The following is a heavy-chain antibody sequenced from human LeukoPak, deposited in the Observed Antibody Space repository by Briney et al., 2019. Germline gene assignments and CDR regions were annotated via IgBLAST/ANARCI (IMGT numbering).Heavy chain of an antibody. CDR3: TRPPTTVVTPPDAFDI. CDR2: IKSKTDGGTT. D-gene: IGHD4-23*01. Sequence: GGSLRLSCAASGFTFSNAWMSWVRQAPGKGLEWVGRIKSKTDGGTTDYAAPVKGRFTISRDDSKNTLYLQMNSLKTEDTAVYYCTRPPTTVVTPPDAFDIWGQGTMVTVSS. J-gene: IGHJ3*02. CDR1: GFTFSNAW. V-gene: IGHV3-15*01.